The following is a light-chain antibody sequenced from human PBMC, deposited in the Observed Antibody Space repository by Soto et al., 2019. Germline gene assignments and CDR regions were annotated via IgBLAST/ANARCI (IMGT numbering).Light chain of an antibody. J-gene: IGKJ5*01. Sequence: EIVLTQSPGTLSLSPGGGATLSCSASQSVSSYLAWYQQKPGQAPRLLIYDASNRATGIPARFSGSGSGTDFTLTISSLEPEDFAVYYCQQRSNWPRSITFGQGTRLEIK. CDR1: QSVSSY. V-gene: IGKV3-11*01. CDR2: DAS. CDR3: QQRSNWPRSIT.